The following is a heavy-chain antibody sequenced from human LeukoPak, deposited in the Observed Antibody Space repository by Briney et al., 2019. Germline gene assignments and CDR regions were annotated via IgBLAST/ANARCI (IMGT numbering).Heavy chain of an antibody. Sequence: GSLRLSCAASGFTFSSYAMHWVRQAPGKGLEWVAVISYDGSNKYYADSVKGRFTISRDNSKNTLYLQMNSLRAEDTAVYYCAREEEIRSFYYYGMDVWGQGTTVTVSS. CDR2: ISYDGSNK. D-gene: IGHD3-10*01. CDR3: AREEEIRSFYYYGMDV. CDR1: GFTFSSYA. J-gene: IGHJ6*02. V-gene: IGHV3-30-3*01.